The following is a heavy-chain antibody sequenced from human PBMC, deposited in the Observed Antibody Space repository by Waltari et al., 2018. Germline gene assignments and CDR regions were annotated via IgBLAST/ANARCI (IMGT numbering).Heavy chain of an antibody. CDR1: GYSISSGSY. V-gene: IGHV4-38-2*01. D-gene: IGHD4-17*01. Sequence: QVQLQESGPGLVKPSETLSLTCAVSGYSISSGSYWGWIRQPPGKGLEWIGSIYHSGSTYYNPSLKSRVTISVDTSKNQFSLKLSSVTAADTAVYYCARAPEDGDYGFDYWGQGTLVTVSS. CDR3: ARAPEDGDYGFDY. J-gene: IGHJ4*02. CDR2: IYHSGST.